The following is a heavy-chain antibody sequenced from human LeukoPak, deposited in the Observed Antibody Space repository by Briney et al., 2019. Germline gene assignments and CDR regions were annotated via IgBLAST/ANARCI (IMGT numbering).Heavy chain of an antibody. J-gene: IGHJ4*02. CDR3: VKDVMADDYVWGSYRLDY. CDR1: GFTFSSYA. D-gene: IGHD3-16*02. CDR2: ISSNGGST. V-gene: IGHV3-64D*06. Sequence: PGGSLRLSCSASGFTFSSYAMHWVRQAPGKGLEYVSLISSNGGSTYYADSVKGRFTISRGNSKNTLYLQMSSLRAEDTAVYYCVKDVMADDYVWGSYRLDYWGQGTLVTVSS.